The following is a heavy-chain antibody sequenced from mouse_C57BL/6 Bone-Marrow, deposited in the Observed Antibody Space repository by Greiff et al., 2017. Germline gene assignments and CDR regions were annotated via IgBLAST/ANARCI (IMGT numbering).Heavy chain of an antibody. CDR2: IYPGDGDT. Sequence: QVQLKESGPELVKPGASVKISCKASGYAFSSSWMNWVKQRPGKGLEWIGRIYPGDGDTNYNGKFKGKATLTADKSSSTAYMQLSSLTSEDSAVYFCAREDSSGYDAMDYWGQGTSVTVAS. V-gene: IGHV1-82*01. CDR1: GYAFSSSW. J-gene: IGHJ4*01. D-gene: IGHD3-2*02. CDR3: AREDSSGYDAMDY.